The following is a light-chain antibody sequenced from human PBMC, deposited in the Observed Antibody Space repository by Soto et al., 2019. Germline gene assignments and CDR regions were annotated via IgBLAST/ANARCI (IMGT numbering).Light chain of an antibody. CDR2: KAS. CDR1: QTISSW. CDR3: QHYNSYSEA. J-gene: IGKJ1*01. Sequence: DIQMTQSPSTLSGSVGDRVTITCRARQTISSWLAWYQQKPGKAPKLLIYKASTLKIGVPSRFSGSGSGTEFTLTISSLQPDDFATYYCQHYNSYSEAFGQGTKVDIK. V-gene: IGKV1-5*03.